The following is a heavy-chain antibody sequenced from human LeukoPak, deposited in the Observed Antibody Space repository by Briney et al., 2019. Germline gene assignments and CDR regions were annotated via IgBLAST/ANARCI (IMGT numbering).Heavy chain of an antibody. CDR2: ISSSSSYI. D-gene: IGHD6-19*01. V-gene: IGHV3-21*01. CDR1: GFTFSSYS. Sequence: GGSLRLSCAASGFTFSSYSMNWVRQAPGKGLEWASSISSSSSYIYYADSVKGRFTISRDNAKNSLYLQMNSLRTEDTAVYYCARVGQWLPIDYWGQGTLVTVSS. CDR3: ARVGQWLPIDY. J-gene: IGHJ4*02.